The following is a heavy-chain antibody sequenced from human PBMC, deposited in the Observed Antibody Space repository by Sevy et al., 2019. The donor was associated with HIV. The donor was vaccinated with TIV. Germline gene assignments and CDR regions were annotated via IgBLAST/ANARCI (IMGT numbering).Heavy chain of an antibody. J-gene: IGHJ4*02. CDR2: ISGYNGNT. V-gene: IGHV1-18*01. CDR3: VRDESFSLIVVDPDY. D-gene: IGHD3-22*01. Sequence: ASVKVSCQASGYTFSNYGVTWVRQAPGQGLEWMGWISGYNGNTKYAQKFQDIVIMTTETATSTAYMELRSLRSDDTAVYYCVRDESFSLIVVDPDYWGQGTLVTVSS. CDR1: GYTFSNYG.